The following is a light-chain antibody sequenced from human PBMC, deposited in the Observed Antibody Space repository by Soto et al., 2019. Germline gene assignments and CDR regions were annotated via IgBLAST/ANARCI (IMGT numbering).Light chain of an antibody. CDR2: AAT. CDR1: QTISTY. Sequence: DIQMTQSPSSLSASVGDRVTITCRASQTISTYLNWYQQKPGKAPKLLIYAATRLQSGVPSRFSGSGSGTDFTLTIRSLQPEDFATYYCQQSYSTPFAFGPGTKVDIK. CDR3: QQSYSTPFA. V-gene: IGKV1-39*01. J-gene: IGKJ3*01.